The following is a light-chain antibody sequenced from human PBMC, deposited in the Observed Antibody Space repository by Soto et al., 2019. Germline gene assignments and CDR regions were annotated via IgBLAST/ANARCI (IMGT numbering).Light chain of an antibody. Sequence: DIQMTQSPSTLSASVGDRVTITCRASQSISNWLAWYQQKPGKAPTLLIYDVSRLESGVPSRFSGSGSGTEFTLTISSLQPDDFAIYYCQQYYISPGTFGQGTKVEIK. CDR2: DVS. CDR3: QQYYISPGT. CDR1: QSISNW. J-gene: IGKJ1*01. V-gene: IGKV1-5*01.